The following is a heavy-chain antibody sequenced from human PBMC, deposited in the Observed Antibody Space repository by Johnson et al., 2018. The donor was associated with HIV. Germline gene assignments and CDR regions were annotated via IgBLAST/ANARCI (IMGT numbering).Heavy chain of an antibody. V-gene: IGHV3-30*02. J-gene: IGHJ3*01. CDR1: GLTFSNYG. D-gene: IGHD2-2*01. Sequence: QVQLVESGGGVVQPGGSLRLSCAESGLTFSNYGFHWVRQAPGKGLDWVAFIRYDGSNKYYADSVKGRFTISRDTSNNTLYLQMNRLRAEDTALYYCAKDLYCGSATCYSRSLDVWGQGTMVTVSS. CDR2: IRYDGSNK. CDR3: AKDLYCGSATCYSRSLDV.